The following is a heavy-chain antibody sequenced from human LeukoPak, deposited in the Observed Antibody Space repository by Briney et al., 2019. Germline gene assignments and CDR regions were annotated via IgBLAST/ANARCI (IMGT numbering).Heavy chain of an antibody. CDR2: ISGSGGST. D-gene: IGHD6-6*01. CDR3: AKPMYSSSSLRIPYDAFDI. Sequence: PGGSLRLSCAASGFTFSSYAMSWVRQAPGKGLEWVSAISGSGGSTYYADSVEGRFTISRDNSKNTLYLQMNSLRAEDTAVYYCAKPMYSSSSLRIPYDAFDIWGQGTMVTVSS. CDR1: GFTFSSYA. J-gene: IGHJ3*02. V-gene: IGHV3-23*01.